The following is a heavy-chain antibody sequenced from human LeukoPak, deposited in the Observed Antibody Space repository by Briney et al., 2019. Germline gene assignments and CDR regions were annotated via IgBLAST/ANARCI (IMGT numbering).Heavy chain of an antibody. Sequence: SVKVSCKASGGTFSSYAISWVRQAPGQGLEWMGGIIPIFGTANYAQKFQGRVTITADESTSTAYMELSSLRSEDTAVYYCARLNDYYGSGSYSYIHRDYYMDVWGKGTTVTFSS. CDR2: IIPIFGTA. V-gene: IGHV1-69*13. CDR3: ARLNDYYGSGSYSYIHRDYYMDV. D-gene: IGHD3-10*01. CDR1: GGTFSSYA. J-gene: IGHJ6*03.